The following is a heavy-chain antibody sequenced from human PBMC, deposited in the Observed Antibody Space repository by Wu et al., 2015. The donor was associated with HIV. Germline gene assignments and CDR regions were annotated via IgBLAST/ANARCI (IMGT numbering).Heavy chain of an antibody. J-gene: IGHJ5*02. CDR1: GYTFTDYY. V-gene: IGHV1-2*02. D-gene: IGHD2-8*02. CDR2: INSNRGGT. CDR3: ARLQSLRGLYSNADL. Sequence: QVQLLQSGAEVKKPGASVMVSCKASGYTFTDYYIYWVRQAPGQGLEWVGWINSNRGGTKYAQKFQGRVTMTRDTAVSTAYMQVSSLRSDDTAVYYCARLQSLRGLYSNADLWGQGTLVTVSS.